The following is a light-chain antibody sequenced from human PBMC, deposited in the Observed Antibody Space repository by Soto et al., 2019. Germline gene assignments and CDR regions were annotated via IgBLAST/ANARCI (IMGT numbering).Light chain of an antibody. CDR2: AAS. J-gene: IGKJ5*01. Sequence: DIQLTQSPSSLSASVGDRVTITCRASQGISNYLAWYQQKPGKVPKLLIYAASTLQSGVPSRFSGSGSGTDFTLTISSLQPEDVATYYCQKYNSAPPAAFGQGTRLEIK. V-gene: IGKV1-27*01. CDR3: QKYNSAPPAA. CDR1: QGISNY.